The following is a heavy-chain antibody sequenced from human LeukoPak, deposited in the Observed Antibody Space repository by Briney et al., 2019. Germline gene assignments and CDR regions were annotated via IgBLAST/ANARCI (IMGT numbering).Heavy chain of an antibody. CDR2: ISGSSGTT. Sequence: PGGSLRLSCAASGFTFSTYAMSWVRQAAGKRLEWVSSISGSSGTTYYADSVKGRFTISRDNSKNTLYLQMNSLRAEDTAVYYCVQGVTNFDYWGQGTLVTVSS. J-gene: IGHJ4*02. CDR1: GFTFSTYA. CDR3: VQGVTNFDY. V-gene: IGHV3-23*01.